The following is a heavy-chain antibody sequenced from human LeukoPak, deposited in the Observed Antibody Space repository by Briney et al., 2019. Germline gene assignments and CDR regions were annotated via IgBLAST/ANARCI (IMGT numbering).Heavy chain of an antibody. CDR3: ARVGLWGSYRTYYFDY. J-gene: IGHJ4*02. CDR1: GYTFTGYY. D-gene: IGHD3-16*02. Sequence: ASVKVSCKASGYTFTGYYMHWVRQAPGQGLEWMGWINPNSGGTNYAQKFQGRVTMTRDTSISTAYMELSRLRSDDTAVYYCARVGLWGSYRTYYFDYWGQGTLVTVSS. CDR2: INPNSGGT. V-gene: IGHV1-2*02.